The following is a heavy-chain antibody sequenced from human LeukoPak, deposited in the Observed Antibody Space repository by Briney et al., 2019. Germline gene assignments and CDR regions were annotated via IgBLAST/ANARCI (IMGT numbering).Heavy chain of an antibody. J-gene: IGHJ2*01. Sequence: SVKVSCKASGGTFSSYAISWVRQAPGQGLEWMGGIIPIFGSANYAQNSQGRVTITADESTSTAYMELSSLRSEDTAVYYCAIHPYDYWYFDLWGHGTLVTVSS. CDR1: GGTFSSYA. CDR3: AIHPYDYWYFDL. D-gene: IGHD5-12*01. CDR2: IIPIFGSA. V-gene: IGHV1-69*13.